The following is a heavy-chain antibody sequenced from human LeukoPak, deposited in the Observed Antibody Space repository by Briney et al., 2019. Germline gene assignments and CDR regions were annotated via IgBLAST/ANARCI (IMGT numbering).Heavy chain of an antibody. CDR2: ISSSGRTI. D-gene: IGHD2/OR15-2a*01. CDR1: GFTFNTSN. J-gene: IGHJ3*01. V-gene: IGHV3-48*02. CDR3: ARVETPTFYDAFDL. Sequence: GGSLRLSCAASGFTFNTSNMNWVRQAPGKGLEWISYISSSGRTIYYADSVKGRFTIYRDNAKDSLFLQMSSLRDEDTAVYYCARVETPTFYDAFDLWGQGTMVTVSS.